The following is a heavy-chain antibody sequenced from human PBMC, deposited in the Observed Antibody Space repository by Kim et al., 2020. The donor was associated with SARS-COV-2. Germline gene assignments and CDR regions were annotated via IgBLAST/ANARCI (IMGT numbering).Heavy chain of an antibody. CDR3: AKNWNDGFDF. Sequence: GGTSYAQTVEGRGTMTMDTSITTVYMDLSGLTSDDTAVYYCAKNWNDGFDFWGQGTLVTVSS. J-gene: IGHJ4*02. D-gene: IGHD1-1*01. CDR2: GGT. V-gene: IGHV1-2*02.